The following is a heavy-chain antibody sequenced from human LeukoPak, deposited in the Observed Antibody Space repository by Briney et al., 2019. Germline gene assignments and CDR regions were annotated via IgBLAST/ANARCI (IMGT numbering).Heavy chain of an antibody. J-gene: IGHJ4*02. Sequence: PSETLSLTCTVSGGSISSSSYYWGWIRQPPGKGLEWIGSIYYSGSTYYNPTLKSRVTISVDTSKNHFSLKLSSVTAADTALYYCARLYSSGWMLIDYWGQGTLVTVSS. CDR3: ARLYSSGWMLIDY. CDR1: GGSISSSSYY. CDR2: IYYSGST. D-gene: IGHD6-19*01. V-gene: IGHV4-39*02.